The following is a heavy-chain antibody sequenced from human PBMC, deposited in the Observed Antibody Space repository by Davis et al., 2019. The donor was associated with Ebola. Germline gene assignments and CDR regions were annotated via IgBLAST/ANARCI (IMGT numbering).Heavy chain of an antibody. V-gene: IGHV4-59*01. D-gene: IGHD3-22*01. CDR2: IYYSGST. Sequence: MPSETLSLTCAVYGGSFSGYYWSWIRQPPGKGLEWIGYIYYSGSTNYNPSLKSRVTISVDTSKNQSSLKLSSVTAADTAVYYCARETYYYDSSGYYYVNYFDYWGQGTLVTVSS. CDR3: ARETYYYDSSGYYYVNYFDY. J-gene: IGHJ4*02. CDR1: GGSFSGYY.